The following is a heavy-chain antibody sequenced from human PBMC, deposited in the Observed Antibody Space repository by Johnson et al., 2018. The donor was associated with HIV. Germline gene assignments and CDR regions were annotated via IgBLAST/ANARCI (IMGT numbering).Heavy chain of an antibody. CDR1: GFTFSSYG. D-gene: IGHD6-6*01. CDR3: AKGERGYSSSSDAFDI. CDR2: IRYDGSNK. V-gene: IGHV3-30*02. Sequence: QLVESGGGVVQPGGSLRLSCAASGFTFSSYGMHWVRQAPGKGLEWVAFIRYDGSNKYYADSVKGRFTVSRDNSKNTLYLQMNSLRAEDTAVYYCAKGERGYSSSSDAFDIWGQGTVVTISS. J-gene: IGHJ3*02.